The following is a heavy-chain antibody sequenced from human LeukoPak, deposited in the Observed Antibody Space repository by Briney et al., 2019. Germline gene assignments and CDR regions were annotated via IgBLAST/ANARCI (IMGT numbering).Heavy chain of an antibody. Sequence: LPGGSLSLFCPPSGFTFNNYLMSSVRQAPGEGLEWLSVLFPGGRRNSYAASVTGRSTTSGDPTRTTLYNQMNGLRAEGTAVYYCAKECVDIPGDKFDLWGQGTLVTVSS. CDR2: LFPGGRRN. J-gene: IGHJ5*02. V-gene: IGHV3-23*01. CDR1: GFTFNNYL. D-gene: IGHD3-9*01. CDR3: AKECVDIPGDKFDL.